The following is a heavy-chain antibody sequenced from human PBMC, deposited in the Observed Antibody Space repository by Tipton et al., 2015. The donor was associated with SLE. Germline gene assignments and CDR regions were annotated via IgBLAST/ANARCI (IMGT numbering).Heavy chain of an antibody. J-gene: IGHJ4*02. Sequence: SLRLSCAAPGFTFSSYAMHWVRQAPGKGLEWVAVISYDGSNKYYADSVKGRFTISRDNSKNTLYLQMNSLRAEDTAVYYCAGRGYSYGFDYWGQGTLVTVSS. CDR2: ISYDGSNK. CDR1: GFTFSSYA. V-gene: IGHV3-30-3*01. D-gene: IGHD5-18*01. CDR3: AGRGYSYGFDY.